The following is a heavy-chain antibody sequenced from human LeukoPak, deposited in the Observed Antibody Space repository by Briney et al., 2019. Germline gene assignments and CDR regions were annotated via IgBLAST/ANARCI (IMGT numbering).Heavy chain of an antibody. CDR3: ARSYYDSSGYYRY. CDR2: IKQDGSEK. D-gene: IGHD3-22*01. CDR1: GFTFTTYW. Sequence: PGGSLRLSCAASGFTFTTYWMSWVRQAPGKGLEWVANIKQDGSEKYYVDSVKGRFTISRDNAKNSLYLQMNSLRVEDTAVYYCARSYYDSSGYYRYWGQGTLVTVSS. J-gene: IGHJ4*02. V-gene: IGHV3-7*01.